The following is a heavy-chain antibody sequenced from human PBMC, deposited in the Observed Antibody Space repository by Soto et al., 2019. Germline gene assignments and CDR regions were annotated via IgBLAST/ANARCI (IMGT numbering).Heavy chain of an antibody. CDR3: MREDGIAGATSAFDY. CDR1: GFSFNTYN. J-gene: IGHJ4*02. D-gene: IGHD1-26*01. Sequence: GGSLRLSCEASGFSFNTYNMNWVRQAPEKGLEWVSSINGRGNYIYYADSVKGRFTISRDNAKNSLYLQMNSLRVEDTAVYYCMREDGIAGATSAFDYWGQGTPVTVSS. CDR2: INGRGNYI. V-gene: IGHV3-21*06.